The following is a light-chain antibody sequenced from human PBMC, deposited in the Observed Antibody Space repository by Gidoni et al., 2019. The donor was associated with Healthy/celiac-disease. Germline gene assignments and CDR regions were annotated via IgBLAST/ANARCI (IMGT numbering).Light chain of an antibody. CDR2: AAS. J-gene: IGKJ2*01. Sequence: DIQMPQSPSSLSASVGDRVTITCRESQSISSYLNWYQQKPGKAPKLLIYAASSLQSGVPSRFSGSGSGTDFTRTISSLQPEDFATYYCQQSYSTPYTFGQGTKLEIK. CDR1: QSISSY. V-gene: IGKV1-39*01. CDR3: QQSYSTPYT.